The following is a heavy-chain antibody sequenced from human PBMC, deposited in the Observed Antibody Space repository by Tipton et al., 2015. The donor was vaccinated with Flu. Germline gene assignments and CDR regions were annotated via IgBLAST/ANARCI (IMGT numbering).Heavy chain of an antibody. J-gene: IGHJ4*02. D-gene: IGHD5/OR15-5a*01. CDR2: MNPDSGDT. CDR3: ARGGRSLPNYDF. V-gene: IGHV1-8*01. Sequence: QVQLVQSGAEAKKPGASVRVSCKASGYIFTTYAINWVRQATGQGLEWMGWMNPDSGDTGYAQKFQGRVTMTRDSSVSSAYLELNSLGSEDTAVYYCARGGRSLPNYDFWGQGTLLTVSS. CDR1: GYIFTTYA.